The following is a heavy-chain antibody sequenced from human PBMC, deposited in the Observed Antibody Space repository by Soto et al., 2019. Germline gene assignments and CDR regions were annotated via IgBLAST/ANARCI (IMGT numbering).Heavy chain of an antibody. V-gene: IGHV4-34*01. CDR2: INHSGST. Sequence: SETLSLTCAVYGGSFSGYYWSWIRQPPGKGLEWIGEINHSGSTNYNPSLKSRVTISVDTSKNQFSLKLSSVTAADTAVYYCARGHVLLLFGRGSIDYWGQGTLVTVPS. CDR3: ARGHVLLLFGRGSIDY. D-gene: IGHD3-10*01. J-gene: IGHJ4*02. CDR1: GGSFSGYY.